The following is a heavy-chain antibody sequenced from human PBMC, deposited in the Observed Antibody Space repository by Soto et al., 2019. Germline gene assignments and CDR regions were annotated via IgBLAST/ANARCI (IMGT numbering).Heavy chain of an antibody. CDR3: ARDLSGNGDYFDY. D-gene: IGHD3-16*02. J-gene: IGHJ4*02. Sequence: PGGSLRLSCAASGFTFSSYSMNWVRQASGKGLEWVSSISSSSSYIYYADSVKGRFTISRDNAKNTLYLQMNSLRAEDTAVYYCARDLSGNGDYFDYWGQGTLVTVSS. CDR2: ISSSSSYI. V-gene: IGHV3-21*01. CDR1: GFTFSSYS.